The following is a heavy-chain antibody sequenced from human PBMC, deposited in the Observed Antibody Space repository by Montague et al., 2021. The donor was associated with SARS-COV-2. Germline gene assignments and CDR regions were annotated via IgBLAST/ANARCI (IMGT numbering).Heavy chain of an antibody. CDR1: GGSISSSSYY. V-gene: IGHV4-39*01. CDR2: IYYSGST. D-gene: IGHD3-9*01. J-gene: IGHJ2*01. Sequence: SETLSLTCTVSGGSISSSSYYWGRLRQPPGKGLEWIASIYYSGSTYYNPSLKSRVTISVDTSKNQFSLKLSSVTAADTAVYYCARHVYDILTGYYTYWYFDLWGRGTLVTVSS. CDR3: ARHVYDILTGYYTYWYFDL.